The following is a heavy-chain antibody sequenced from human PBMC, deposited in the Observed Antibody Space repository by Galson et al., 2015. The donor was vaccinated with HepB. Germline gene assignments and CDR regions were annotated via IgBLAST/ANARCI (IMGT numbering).Heavy chain of an antibody. CDR1: GYTFTSYG. J-gene: IGHJ3*02. CDR3: AFLAAQRAFDI. D-gene: IGHD6-13*01. Sequence: SVKVSCKASGYTFTSYGISWVRQAPGQGLEWMGGFDPEDGETIYAQKFQGRVTMAEDTSTDTAYMELSSLRSEDTAVYYCAFLAAQRAFDIWGQGTMVTVSS. V-gene: IGHV1-24*01. CDR2: FDPEDGET.